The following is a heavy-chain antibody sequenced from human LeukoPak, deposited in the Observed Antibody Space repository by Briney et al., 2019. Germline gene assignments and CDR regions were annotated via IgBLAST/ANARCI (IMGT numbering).Heavy chain of an antibody. CDR3: ARGGVVTTTPRFDP. D-gene: IGHD1-1*01. J-gene: IGHJ5*02. Sequence: EWIGHIYHTGSTHYNASLKSRLTMSVDTSRNQFSLRLDSVTVADTAVYYRARGGVVTTTPRFDPWGQGTLVIVSS. V-gene: IGHV4-31*02. CDR2: IYHTGST.